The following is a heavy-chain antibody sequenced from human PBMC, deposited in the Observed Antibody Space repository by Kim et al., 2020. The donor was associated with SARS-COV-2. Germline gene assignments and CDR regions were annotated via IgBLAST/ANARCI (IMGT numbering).Heavy chain of an antibody. V-gene: IGHV3-9*01. CDR3: AKDGGVIAHDAFDI. CDR2: ISWNSGSI. Sequence: GGSLRLSCAASGFTFDDYAMHWVRQAPGKGLEWVSGISWNSGSIGYADSVKGRFTISRDNAKNSLYLQMNSLRAEDTALYYCAKDGGVIAHDAFDIWGQGTMVTVSS. D-gene: IGHD3-16*02. CDR1: GFTFDDYA. J-gene: IGHJ3*02.